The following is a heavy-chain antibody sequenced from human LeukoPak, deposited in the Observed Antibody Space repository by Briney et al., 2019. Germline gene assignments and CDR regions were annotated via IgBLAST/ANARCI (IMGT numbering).Heavy chain of an antibody. D-gene: IGHD4-17*01. Sequence: GSVTVSSKASGYTFTSYYMHWVRQAPGQGLEWMGVINPSVGSTSYAQKFQGRVTMTRDTSTSTVYVELSSLRSEDTAVYYCARDRPVTSRRQVSSPSPRFDSWGQGNLVSVSS. CDR3: ARDRPVTSRRQVSSPSPRFDS. CDR1: GYTFTSYY. V-gene: IGHV1-46*01. J-gene: IGHJ4*02. CDR2: INPSVGST.